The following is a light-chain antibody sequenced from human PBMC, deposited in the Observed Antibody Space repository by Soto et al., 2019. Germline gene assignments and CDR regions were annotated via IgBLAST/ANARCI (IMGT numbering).Light chain of an antibody. Sequence: QSALTQPPSASGSPGQSVTISCTGTSRDVGGYNYVSWYQQHPGKAPKLMIYEVSKRPSGVPDRFSGSKSGNTASLTVSGLQAEDEAGYYCSSYAGSNNVIFGGGTKLTVL. CDR2: EVS. CDR3: SSYAGSNNVI. CDR1: SRDVGGYNY. J-gene: IGLJ2*01. V-gene: IGLV2-8*01.